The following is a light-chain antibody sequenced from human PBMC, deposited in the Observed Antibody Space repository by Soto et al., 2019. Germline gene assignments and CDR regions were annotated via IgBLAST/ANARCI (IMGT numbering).Light chain of an antibody. J-gene: IGKJ2*01. V-gene: IGKV4-1*01. CDR2: WAS. CDR1: QSVLYSSNNKNY. Sequence: DIVMTQSPDSLAVSLGERATINCKSSQSVLYSSNNKNYLAWYQQRPRQPPKLLIYWASTRESGVPDRFNGSGSGTDFILTVTSLQAEDVAVYYCQQYYSSPYTFGQGTKLEIK. CDR3: QQYYSSPYT.